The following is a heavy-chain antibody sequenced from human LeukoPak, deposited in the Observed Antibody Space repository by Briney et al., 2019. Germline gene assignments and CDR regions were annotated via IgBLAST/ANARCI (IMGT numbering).Heavy chain of an antibody. CDR3: ASHDSSGYNSYFDY. Sequence: GGSLRLSCAASGFTFSSYGMSWVRQAPGKGLEWVANIKQDGSEKYYVDSVKGRFTISRDNAKNSLYLQMNGLRAEDTAVYYCASHDSSGYNSYFDYWGQGTLVTVSS. V-gene: IGHV3-7*01. CDR1: GFTFSSYG. D-gene: IGHD3-22*01. J-gene: IGHJ4*02. CDR2: IKQDGSEK.